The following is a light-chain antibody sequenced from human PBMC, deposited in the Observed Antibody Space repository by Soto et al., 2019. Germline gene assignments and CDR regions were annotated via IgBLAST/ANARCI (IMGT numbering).Light chain of an antibody. CDR2: RNS. Sequence: QSVLTQPPSVSGAPGQRVTISCTGSSSNIGAGYDVHWYQQLPGTAPKLLIYRNSNRPSGVPDRFSGSKSGTSGSLAITGLQAEDEADSYCQSYDSSLSGSVFGGGTKLTVL. V-gene: IGLV1-40*01. J-gene: IGLJ2*01. CDR3: QSYDSSLSGSV. CDR1: SSNIGAGYD.